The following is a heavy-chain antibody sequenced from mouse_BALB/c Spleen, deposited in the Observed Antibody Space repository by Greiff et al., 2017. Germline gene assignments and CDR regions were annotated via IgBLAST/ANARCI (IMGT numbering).Heavy chain of an antibody. J-gene: IGHJ1*01. Sequence: EVQGVESGGGLVQPGGSRKLSCAASGFTFSSFGMHWVRQAPEKGLEWVAYISSGSSTIYYADTVKGRFTIPRDNPKNTLFLQMTSLRSEDTAMYYCARGPIYYDYDWYFDVWGAGTTVTVSS. CDR3: ARGPIYYDYDWYFDV. D-gene: IGHD2-4*01. CDR2: ISSGSSTI. V-gene: IGHV5-17*02. CDR1: GFTFSSFG.